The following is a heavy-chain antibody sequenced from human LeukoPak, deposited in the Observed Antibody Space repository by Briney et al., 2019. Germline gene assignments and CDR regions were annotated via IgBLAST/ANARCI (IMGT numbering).Heavy chain of an antibody. CDR1: GGSISTYY. Sequence: PSETLSLTCTVSGGSISTYYWTWIRQPPGKGLEWIGYIYYSGNTNYNPSLKSRVTISLDTSKNQFSLKLSSVTAADTAVYFCARSWGWQIDYWGQGTLVPVSP. CDR2: IYYSGNT. J-gene: IGHJ4*02. CDR3: ARSWGWQIDY. V-gene: IGHV4-59*01. D-gene: IGHD6-13*01.